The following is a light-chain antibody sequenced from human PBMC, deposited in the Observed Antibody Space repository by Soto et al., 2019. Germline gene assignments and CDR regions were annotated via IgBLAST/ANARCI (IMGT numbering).Light chain of an antibody. CDR1: RSDIGGSNF. CDR2: EIN. V-gene: IGLV2-8*01. CDR3: GSYAGNTNFV. J-gene: IGLJ1*01. Sequence: QSALAQPPSASVSPGRSVTMSCTGTRSDIGGSNFISWYQQHPGEAPKLLIFEINKRPSGVPGRFSGSKSGNTASLTVSGLQAEDEADYYCGSYAGNTNFVFGTGTKSPS.